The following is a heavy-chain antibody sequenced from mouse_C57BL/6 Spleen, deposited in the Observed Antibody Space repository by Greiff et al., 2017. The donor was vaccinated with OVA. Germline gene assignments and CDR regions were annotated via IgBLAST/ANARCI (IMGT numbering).Heavy chain of an antibody. CDR1: GFTFSSYT. V-gene: IGHV5-9*01. J-gene: IGHJ4*01. Sequence: EVNVVESGGGLVKPGGSLKLSCAASGFTFSSYTMSWVRQTPEKRLEWVATISGGGGNTYYPDSVKGRFTISRDNAKNTLYLQMSSLRSEDTALYYCARSPRGVDYWGQGTSVTVSS. CDR3: ARSPRGVDY. CDR2: ISGGGGNT.